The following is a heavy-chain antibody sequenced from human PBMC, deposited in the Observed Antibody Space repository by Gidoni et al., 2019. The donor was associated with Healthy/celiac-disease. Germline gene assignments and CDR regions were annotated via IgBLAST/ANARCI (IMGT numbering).Heavy chain of an antibody. CDR2: TYYRSKWYN. J-gene: IGHJ4*02. V-gene: IGHV6-1*01. CDR3: AREQYDCGGDCYTTHFDY. CDR1: GDSVSSNSAA. Sequence: QVQLQQSGPGLVKPSQTLSLTCAISGDSVSSNSAAWNWIRQSPSRGLEWLGRTYYRSKWYNDYAVSVKSRITINPDTSKNQFSLQLNSVTPEDTAVYYCAREQYDCGGDCYTTHFDYWGQGTLVTVSS. D-gene: IGHD2-21*02.